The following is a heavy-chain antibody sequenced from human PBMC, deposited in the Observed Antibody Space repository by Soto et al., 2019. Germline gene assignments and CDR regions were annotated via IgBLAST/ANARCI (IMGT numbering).Heavy chain of an antibody. V-gene: IGHV3-23*01. Sequence: GGSLRLSCAASGFTFSSYAMSWVRQAPGKGLEWVSAISGSGGSTYYADSVKGRFTISRDNSKNTLYLQMNSLRAEDTAVYYCAKMSSSSGWSDLFDYWGQGTLVTVSS. CDR1: GFTFSSYA. CDR3: AKMSSSSGWSDLFDY. CDR2: ISGSGGST. D-gene: IGHD6-19*01. J-gene: IGHJ4*02.